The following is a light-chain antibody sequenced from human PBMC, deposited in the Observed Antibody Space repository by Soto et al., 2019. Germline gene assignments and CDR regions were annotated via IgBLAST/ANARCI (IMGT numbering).Light chain of an antibody. V-gene: IGKV1-27*01. J-gene: IGKJ1*01. CDR3: QKYDSAPT. CDR2: SAS. Sequence: GDKVTITCRPSRGIGNALAWYQQKPGTVPKLLSHSASTLQSGVPSRFSGSGSGTDFTLTISSLQPEDVASYYCQKYDSAPTFGPGTKV. CDR1: RGIGNA.